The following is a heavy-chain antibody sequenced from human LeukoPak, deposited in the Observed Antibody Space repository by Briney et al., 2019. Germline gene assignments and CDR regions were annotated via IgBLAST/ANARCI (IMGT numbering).Heavy chain of an antibody. Sequence: PGGSLRLSCAASGFTFSSYSLNWVRQAPGKGLEWLSYISTSSSYIYYADSMKGRFTISRDNAKKSLYLQMNSLRVEDTAVYYCARYYDTSLDVWGKGTTVTVSS. J-gene: IGHJ6*04. CDR3: ARYYDTSLDV. D-gene: IGHD3-16*01. V-gene: IGHV3-21*01. CDR2: ISTSSSYI. CDR1: GFTFSSYS.